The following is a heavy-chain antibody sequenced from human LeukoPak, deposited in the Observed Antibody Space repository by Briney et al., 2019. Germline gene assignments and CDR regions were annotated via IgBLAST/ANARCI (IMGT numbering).Heavy chain of an antibody. CDR2: ISYDGSNK. D-gene: IGHD3-16*02. CDR3: AREGNLRLGELSLRY. V-gene: IGHV3-30-3*01. CDR1: GFTFSSYA. Sequence: GGSLRLSCAASGFTFSSYAMHWVRQAPGKGLEWVAVISYDGSNKYYADSVKGRFTISRDNSKNTLYLQMNSLRAEDTAVYYCAREGNLRLGELSLRYWGQGTLVTVSS. J-gene: IGHJ4*02.